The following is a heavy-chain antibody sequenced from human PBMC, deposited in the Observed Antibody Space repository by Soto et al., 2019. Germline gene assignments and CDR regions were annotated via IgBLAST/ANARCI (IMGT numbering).Heavy chain of an antibody. CDR3: ARDTGYYYGSGVRGWFDP. V-gene: IGHV1-18*04. Sequence: QVQLVQSGAEVKKPGASVKVSCKASGYTFTSYGISWVRQAPGQGLEWMGWISAYNGNTNYAQKLQGRVTMTTDTPTSTAYMELRSLRSDDTAVYYCARDTGYYYGSGVRGWFDPWVQGTLVTVSS. CDR2: ISAYNGNT. CDR1: GYTFTSYG. J-gene: IGHJ5*02. D-gene: IGHD3-10*01.